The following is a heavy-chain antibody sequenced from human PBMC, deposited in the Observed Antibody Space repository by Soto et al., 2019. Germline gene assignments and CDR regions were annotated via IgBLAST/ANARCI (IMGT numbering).Heavy chain of an antibody. CDR1: GFIVSDYF. V-gene: IGHV3-72*01. CDR2: TRNKARAYTT. J-gene: IGHJ4*02. CDR3: DRDNFWTYDY. Sequence: EVQLVESGGGLVQPGGSLRLSCAASGFIVSDYFIDWVRQAPGEGLEWVGRTRNKARAYTTDYAASVKGRFTISRDHSNNSLYLQMDGLKTEDTAVYYCDRDNFWTYDYWGQGTLVTVSS. D-gene: IGHD3-3*01.